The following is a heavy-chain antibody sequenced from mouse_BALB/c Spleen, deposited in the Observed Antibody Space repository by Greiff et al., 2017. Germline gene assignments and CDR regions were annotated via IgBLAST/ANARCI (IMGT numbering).Heavy chain of an antibody. V-gene: IGHV2-2*02. J-gene: IGHJ4*01. CDR3: ARNLRNYAMDY. D-gene: IGHD2-12*01. CDR2: IWSGGST. CDR1: GFSLTGYG. Sequence: QVQLKESGPGLVAPSQSLSITCTVSGFSLTGYGVNWVRQSPGKGLEWLGVIWSGGSTDYNAAFISRLSISKDNSKSQVFFKMNSLQANDTAIYYCARNLRNYAMDYWGQGTSVTVSS.